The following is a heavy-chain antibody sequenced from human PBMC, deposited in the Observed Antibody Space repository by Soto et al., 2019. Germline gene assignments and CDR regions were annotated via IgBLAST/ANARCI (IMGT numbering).Heavy chain of an antibody. D-gene: IGHD3-16*02. CDR3: APRRYDYIWGSYPNDAFAI. Sequence: GASVKVSCKASGGTFSSYTISWVRQAPGQGLEWMGRIIPILGIANYAQKFQGRVTITADKSTSTAYMELSSLRSEDTAVYYCAPRRYDYIWGSYPNDAFAIWGQGTMVTVSS. CDR1: GGTFSSYT. CDR2: IIPILGIA. J-gene: IGHJ3*02. V-gene: IGHV1-69*02.